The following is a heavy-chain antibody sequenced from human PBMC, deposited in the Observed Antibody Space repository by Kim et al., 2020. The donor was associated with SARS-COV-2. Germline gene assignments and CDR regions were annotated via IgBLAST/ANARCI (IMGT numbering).Heavy chain of an antibody. CDR1: GGSISSYY. V-gene: IGHV4-4*07. CDR3: AREQIAAAGTLYYYYGMDV. J-gene: IGHJ6*02. D-gene: IGHD6-13*01. CDR2: IYTSGST. Sequence: SETPSLTCTVSGGSISSYYWSWIRQPAGKGLEWIGRIYTSGSTNYNPSLKSRVTMSVDTSKNQFSLKLSSVTAADTAVYYCAREQIAAAGTLYYYYGMDVWGQGTTVTVSS.